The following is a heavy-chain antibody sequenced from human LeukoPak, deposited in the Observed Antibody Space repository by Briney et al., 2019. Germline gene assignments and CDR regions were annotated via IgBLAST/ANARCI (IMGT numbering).Heavy chain of an antibody. CDR1: GGSFSDYY. CDR2: INHSGST. V-gene: IGHV4-34*01. D-gene: IGHD5-18*01. CDR3: ARVEYSLDY. J-gene: IGHJ4*02. Sequence: SETLSLTCAVYGGSFSDYYWSLIRQPPGKGLEWIGEINHSGSTNYNPSLKSRVTISVDTSKNQFSLKLSSVTAADTAVYYCARVEYSLDYWGQGTLVTVSS.